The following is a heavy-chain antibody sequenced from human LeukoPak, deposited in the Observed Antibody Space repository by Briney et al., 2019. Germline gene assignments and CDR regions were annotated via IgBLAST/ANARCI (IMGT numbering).Heavy chain of an antibody. J-gene: IGHJ3*02. CDR1: GFRFGDYA. CDR3: AKDFFYNSSGYAAFDI. CDR2: ISWLSDNI. D-gene: IGHD3-22*01. V-gene: IGHV3-9*01. Sequence: PGGSLRLSCTASGFRFGDYAMHWVRQVPGKGLEWVSGISWLSDNIAYADSVKGRFTISRDNAKKSLYLQMNSLRAEDTALYYCAKDFFYNSSGYAAFDIWGQRTLVTVSS.